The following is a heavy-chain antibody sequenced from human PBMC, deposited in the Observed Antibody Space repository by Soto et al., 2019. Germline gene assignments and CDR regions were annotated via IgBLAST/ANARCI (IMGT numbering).Heavy chain of an antibody. CDR3: VKDESINWYSGHFRH. J-gene: IGHJ1*01. D-gene: IGHD6-13*01. CDR1: GFTFDDYA. CDR2: INWNSGSI. V-gene: IGHV3-9*01. Sequence: GGCLRLSCAASGFTFDDYAMHWVRQVPGKGLEWVSGINWNSGSIGYGDSVKGRFAISRDNAKNSLHLQMNSLSAEDTAFYYCVKDESINWYSGHFRHWGQGTLVTVSS.